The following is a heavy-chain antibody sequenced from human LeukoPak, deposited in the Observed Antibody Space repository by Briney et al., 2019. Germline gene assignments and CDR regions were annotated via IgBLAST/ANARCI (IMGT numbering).Heavy chain of an antibody. CDR2: ISNSAGTI. J-gene: IGHJ4*02. V-gene: IGHV3-48*03. CDR3: ARGYYYGSGTYHLDY. Sequence: PGGSLRLSCVASGFSFRSYELNWVRQAPGKGLEWISYISNSAGTIHYADSVKGRLTISRDNVKNSVYLQMNSLRAEDTAVYFCARGYYYGSGTYHLDYWGRGTLVIVSS. CDR1: GFSFRSYE. D-gene: IGHD3-10*01.